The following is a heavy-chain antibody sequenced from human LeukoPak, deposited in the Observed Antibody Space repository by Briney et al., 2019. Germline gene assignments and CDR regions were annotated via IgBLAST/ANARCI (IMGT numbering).Heavy chain of an antibody. CDR1: GYSFSNYW. D-gene: IGHD3-10*01. Sequence: GESLKISCKGSGYSFSNYWIGWVRQMPGKGLEWMGIIYPGDSDTRYSPSFQGQVTISADKSISTAYLQWSSLKASDTAMYYCARWYYYGSGSYYRPIDYWGQGTLVTVSS. J-gene: IGHJ4*02. CDR2: IYPGDSDT. V-gene: IGHV5-51*01. CDR3: ARWYYYGSGSYYRPIDY.